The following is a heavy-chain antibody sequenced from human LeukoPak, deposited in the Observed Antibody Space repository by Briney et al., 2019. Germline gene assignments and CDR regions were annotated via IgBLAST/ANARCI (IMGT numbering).Heavy chain of an antibody. CDR1: GGSMRSYY. Sequence: NPSETLSLTCTVSGGSMRSYYWSWIRQPPGKGLELIGYVYYSGTANYNPSLESRVTISVDTSKNQFSLNLSSVTAADTAVYYCARTKSGWYYSDYWGQGTLVSVSS. J-gene: IGHJ4*02. V-gene: IGHV4-59*08. CDR2: VYYSGTA. CDR3: ARTKSGWYYSDY. D-gene: IGHD6-19*01.